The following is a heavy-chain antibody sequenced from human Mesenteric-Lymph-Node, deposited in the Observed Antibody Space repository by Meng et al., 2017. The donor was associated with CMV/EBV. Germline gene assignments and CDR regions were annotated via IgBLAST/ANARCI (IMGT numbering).Heavy chain of an antibody. CDR1: GFTFNGYA. D-gene: IGHD2-21*01. V-gene: IGHV3-23*01. Sequence: GGSLRLSCAASGFTFNGYAMTWVRQAPGKGLEWVSAISGSGGSTYYADSVKGRFTISRDNSKNTLFLQMNSLRAEDTAVYYCAKTLIRYCGETSPQCAFDIWGQGTLVTVSS. CDR3: AKTLIRYCGETSPQCAFDI. J-gene: IGHJ3*02. CDR2: ISGSGGST.